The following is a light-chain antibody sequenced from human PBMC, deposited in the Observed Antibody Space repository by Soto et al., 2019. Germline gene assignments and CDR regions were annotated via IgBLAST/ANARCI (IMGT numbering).Light chain of an antibody. CDR3: QQHQSYPLT. Sequence: DIQMTQSPSSLSASVGDRVTITCRASQDISNYLAWFQQRPGKAPKSLIFAASGLQSGVPSRFSGSGYGTDFTLTISSLQPEDIATYYCQQHQSYPLTFGGGTNVEIK. CDR2: AAS. V-gene: IGKV1-16*01. CDR1: QDISNY. J-gene: IGKJ4*01.